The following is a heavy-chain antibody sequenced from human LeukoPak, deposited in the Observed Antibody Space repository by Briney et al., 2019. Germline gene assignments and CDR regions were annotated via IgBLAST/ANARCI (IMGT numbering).Heavy chain of an antibody. CDR2: INHSGST. CDR3: ATGLRVNRAFDI. Sequence: KSSETLSLTCAVFGGSFSVNYWSWVRQSPGKGLEWIGEINHSGSTNYNPSLKSRVTISIDTSKNQFSLKLSSVTAADTAVYYCATGLRVNRAFDIWGQGTMVTVSS. V-gene: IGHV4-34*01. D-gene: IGHD3-22*01. CDR1: GGSFSVNY. J-gene: IGHJ3*02.